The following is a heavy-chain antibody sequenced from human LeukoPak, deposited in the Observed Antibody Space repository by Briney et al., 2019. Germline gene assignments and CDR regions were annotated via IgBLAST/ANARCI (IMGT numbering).Heavy chain of an antibody. V-gene: IGHV3-30*18. D-gene: IGHD3-10*01. J-gene: IGHJ6*02. CDR2: ISYDGSNK. CDR3: AKDRLITMVRGVTGMDV. CDR1: GFTFSSYG. Sequence: PGGSLRLSCAASGFTFSSYGMHWVRQAPGKGLEWVAVISYDGSNKYYADSVKGRFTISRDNSKNTLYLQMNSLRAEDTAVYYCAKDRLITMVRGVTGMDVWGQGTTVTVSS.